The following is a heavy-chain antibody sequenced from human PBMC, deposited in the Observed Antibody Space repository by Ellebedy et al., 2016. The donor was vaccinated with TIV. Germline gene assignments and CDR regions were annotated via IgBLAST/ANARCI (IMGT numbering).Heavy chain of an antibody. Sequence: GESLKISXAASGFIFSSYGMHWVRQAPGKGLEWVARIWYDGTNKYYADSVKGRFTISRDNSKNTLYLQINSLRAEDTAVYYCAKDPGGIAVAVVGNWGQGTLVTVSS. CDR1: GFIFSSYG. J-gene: IGHJ4*02. CDR2: IWYDGTNK. V-gene: IGHV3-33*06. D-gene: IGHD6-19*01. CDR3: AKDPGGIAVAVVGN.